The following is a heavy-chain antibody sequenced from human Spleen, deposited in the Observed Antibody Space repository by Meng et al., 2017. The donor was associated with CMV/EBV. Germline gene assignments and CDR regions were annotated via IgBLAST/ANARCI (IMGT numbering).Heavy chain of an antibody. CDR1: GFSFSSYW. V-gene: IGHV3-74*01. CDR2: VNIDGTTT. J-gene: IGHJ6*02. D-gene: IGHD2-2*01. Sequence: GESLKISCAASGFSFSSYWMHWVRQAPGKGLVWVSCVNIDGTTTNYADSVKGRFTISRDNSENTLYLQMSGLRGEDTAMYYCARDGAVPARPYAYYYGMDVWGQGTTVTVSS. CDR3: ARDGAVPARPYAYYYGMDV.